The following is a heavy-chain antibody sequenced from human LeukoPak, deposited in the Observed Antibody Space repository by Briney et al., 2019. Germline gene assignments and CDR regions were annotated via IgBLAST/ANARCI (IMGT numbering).Heavy chain of an antibody. Sequence: SKTLSLTCTVSGGSISNYYWSWIRQPAGKGLEWIGRIYSSGTTIYNPSLKSRVTMSVDTSKNQFSPKLSSVTAADTAVYFCASGSSGYDPWGQGTLVTVSS. CDR1: GGSISNYY. J-gene: IGHJ5*02. CDR2: IYSSGTT. CDR3: ASGSSGYDP. D-gene: IGHD5-12*01. V-gene: IGHV4-4*07.